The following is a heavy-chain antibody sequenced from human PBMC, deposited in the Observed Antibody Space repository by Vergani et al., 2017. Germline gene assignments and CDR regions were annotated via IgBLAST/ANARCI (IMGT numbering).Heavy chain of an antibody. D-gene: IGHD3-10*01. J-gene: IGHJ4*02. Sequence: EVQLVESGGGLVQPGRSLRLSCAASGFTFDDYAMHWVRQAPGKGLEWVSGISWNSGSIGYADSVKGRFTISRDNAKNSLYLQMNSLRAEDTALYYCAKGVGPVPNYYGSGRDSCYDSHWGQGTLVTVSS. CDR3: AKGVGPVPNYYGSGRDSCYDSH. V-gene: IGHV3-9*01. CDR2: ISWNSGSI. CDR1: GFTFDDYA.